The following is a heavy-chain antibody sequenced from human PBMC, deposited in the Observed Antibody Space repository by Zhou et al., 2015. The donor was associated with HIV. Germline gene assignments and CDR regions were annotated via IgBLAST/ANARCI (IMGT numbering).Heavy chain of an antibody. J-gene: IGHJ3*02. Sequence: QVQLVQSGAEEKKPGASVKVSCKASGYTFTSYAMHWVRQAPGQRLEWMGWINAGNGNTKYSQKFQGRVTITRDTSASTAYMELSSLRSEDTAVYYCASGRGYSYGSGGIMMSFDIVGPRDNGHRLF. CDR1: GYTFTSYA. D-gene: IGHD5-18*01. CDR2: INAGNGNT. CDR3: ASGRGYSYGSGGIMMSFDI. V-gene: IGHV1-3*05.